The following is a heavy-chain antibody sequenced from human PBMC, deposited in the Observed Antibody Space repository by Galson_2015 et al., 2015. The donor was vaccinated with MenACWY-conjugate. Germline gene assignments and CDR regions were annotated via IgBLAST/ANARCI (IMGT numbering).Heavy chain of an antibody. J-gene: IGHJ5*02. D-gene: IGHD6-19*01. Sequence: SVKVSCKASGYTFTSYGISWVRQAPGQGLEWMGWISAYNGNTNYAQKLQGRVTMTTDTSTSTAYMELRSLRSDDTAVYYCARDRDKVQWLVLGTYGLDWFDPWGQGTLVTVSS. CDR2: ISAYNGNT. CDR1: GYTFTSYG. CDR3: ARDRDKVQWLVLGTYGLDWFDP. V-gene: IGHV1-18*01.